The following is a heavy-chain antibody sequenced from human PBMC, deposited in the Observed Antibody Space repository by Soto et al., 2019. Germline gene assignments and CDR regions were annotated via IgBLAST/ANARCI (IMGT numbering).Heavy chain of an antibody. CDR3: ARISVDVPE. Sequence: QLVQSGAEVKKPGASVKVSCKTSGPTFIAYYIHWVRQALGQGLEWMGWIDPKSGGTTYEQKFLGRVTMSRDTSINTAYMELNTLTSDDTALYNCARISVDVPEWGQGTLITVSS. CDR1: GPTFIAYY. V-gene: IGHV1-2*02. D-gene: IGHD5-12*01. J-gene: IGHJ4*02. CDR2: IDPKSGGT.